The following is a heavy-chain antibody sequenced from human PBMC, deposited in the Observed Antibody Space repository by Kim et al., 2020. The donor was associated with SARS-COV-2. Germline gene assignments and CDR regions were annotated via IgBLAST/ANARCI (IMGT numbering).Heavy chain of an antibody. CDR2: ISSSRSYI. V-gene: IGHV3-21*04. J-gene: IGHJ3*02. CDR3: ARDRGSGSLCDDFVI. Sequence: GGSLRLSCAASGFTFSSYSMNWVRQAPGKGLEWVSSISSSRSYINYADSVKGRFTISRDNAKNSLYLQMNSLRAEDTAVYYCARDRGSGSLCDDFVIWGQGTTGTVSS. D-gene: IGHD3-10*01. CDR1: GFTFSSYS.